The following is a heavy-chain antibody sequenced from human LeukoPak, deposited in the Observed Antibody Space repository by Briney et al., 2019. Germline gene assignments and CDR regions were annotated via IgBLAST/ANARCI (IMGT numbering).Heavy chain of an antibody. CDR3: ARGGAPCGGDCLDY. CDR2: IREDGSQK. J-gene: IGHJ4*02. D-gene: IGHD2-21*02. CDR1: GFTFSSSW. V-gene: IGHV3-7*01. Sequence: GGSLRLSCAASGFTFSSSWMTWVRHVPGKGLEWVASIREDGSQKISVDSVKGRFTISRDNAKNSLYLQMNSLRAEDTAVYYCARGGAPCGGDCLDYWGQGTLVTVSS.